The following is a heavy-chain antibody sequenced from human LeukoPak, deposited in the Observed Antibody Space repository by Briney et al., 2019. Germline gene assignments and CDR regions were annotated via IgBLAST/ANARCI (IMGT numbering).Heavy chain of an antibody. CDR2: IYYSGST. V-gene: IGHV4-59*01. J-gene: IGHJ4*02. Sequence: SETLSLTCTVSGGFISSYYWSWIRQPPGKGLEWIGYIYYSGSTSYNPSLKSRVTISVDRSKSQFSLKLNSVTAADTAVYYCARWANSAFDYWGQGTLVTVSS. CDR1: GGFISSYY. D-gene: IGHD2/OR15-2a*01. CDR3: ARWANSAFDY.